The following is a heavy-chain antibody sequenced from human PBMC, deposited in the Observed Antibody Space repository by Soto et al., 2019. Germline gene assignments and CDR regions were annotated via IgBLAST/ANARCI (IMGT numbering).Heavy chain of an antibody. Sequence: HPGGSLRLSCEASGFTVSSNYMSWVRQAPGKGLEWVSVIYSGGSTYYADSVKGRFTISRDNSKNTLYLQMNSLRAEDTAVYYCARPGGPIVSHAYSILEWLGGGFDYWGQGTLVTVSS. CDR1: GFTVSSNY. CDR3: ARPGGPIVSHAYSILEWLGGGFDY. CDR2: IYSGGST. V-gene: IGHV3-66*02. J-gene: IGHJ4*02. D-gene: IGHD3-3*01.